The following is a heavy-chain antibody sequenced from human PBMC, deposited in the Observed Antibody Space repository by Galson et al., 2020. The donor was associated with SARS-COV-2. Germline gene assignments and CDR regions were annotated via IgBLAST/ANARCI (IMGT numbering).Heavy chain of an antibody. D-gene: IGHD2-15*01. Sequence: GESLKISCAASGFTFINAWMSWVRQAPGKGLEWVGRIKSKTDGGTTDYAAPVKGRFTISRDDSKTTLYLQMNSLKTEDTAVYYCTTGWLPGAFDIWGQGTMVTVSS. J-gene: IGHJ3*02. CDR1: GFTFINAW. CDR3: TTGWLPGAFDI. V-gene: IGHV3-15*01. CDR2: IKSKTDGGTT.